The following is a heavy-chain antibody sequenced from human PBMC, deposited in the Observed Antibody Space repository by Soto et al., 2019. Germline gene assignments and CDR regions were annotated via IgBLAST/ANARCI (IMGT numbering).Heavy chain of an antibody. CDR3: ARETPRYYYGSGSGMDV. V-gene: IGHV1-2*02. D-gene: IGHD3-10*01. Sequence: ASVKVSCKASGYTFTGYYMHWVRQAPGQGLEWMGWINPNSGGTIYAQKFQGRVTMTRDTSISTAYMELSRLRSDDTAVYYCARETPRYYYGSGSGMDVWGQGTTVTVSS. CDR2: INPNSGGT. J-gene: IGHJ6*02. CDR1: GYTFTGYY.